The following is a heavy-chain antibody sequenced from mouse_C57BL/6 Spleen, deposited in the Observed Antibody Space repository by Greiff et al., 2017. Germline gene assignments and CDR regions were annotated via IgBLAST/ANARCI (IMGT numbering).Heavy chain of an antibody. D-gene: IGHD1-1*01. Sequence: QVQLQQPGAELVMPGASVKLFCKASGYTFTSYWMHWVKQRPGQGLEWIGEIDPSDSYTNYNQKFKGKSTLTVDKSSSTAYMQLSSLTSEDSAVYYCARYGSSYAMDYWGQGTSVTVSS. CDR2: IDPSDSYT. J-gene: IGHJ4*01. V-gene: IGHV1-69*01. CDR3: ARYGSSYAMDY. CDR1: GYTFTSYW.